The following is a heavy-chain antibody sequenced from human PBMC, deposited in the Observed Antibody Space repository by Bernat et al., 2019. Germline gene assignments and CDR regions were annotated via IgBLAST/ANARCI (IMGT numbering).Heavy chain of an antibody. D-gene: IGHD5-12*01. CDR1: GFTVSSNY. CDR2: IYSGGST. Sequence: EVQLVETGGGLIQPGGSLRLSCAASGFTVSSNYMSWVRQAPGKGLEWVSVIYSGGSTYYAASVMGRSTISRDNSTNRLYRQMNSVRAEDTAVYYCAAGAWLRKFDYWGQGTLVTVSS. CDR3: AAGAWLRKFDY. V-gene: IGHV3-53*05. J-gene: IGHJ4*02.